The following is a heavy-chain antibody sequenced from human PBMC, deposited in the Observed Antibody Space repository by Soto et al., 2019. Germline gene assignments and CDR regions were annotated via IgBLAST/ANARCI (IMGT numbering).Heavy chain of an antibody. V-gene: IGHV1-18*01. CDR3: ARTPGIAAAGPGWFDP. CDR1: GYTFTSYG. D-gene: IGHD6-13*01. CDR2: ISAYNGNT. J-gene: IGHJ5*02. Sequence: ASVKVSCKASGYTFTSYGISWVRQAPGQGLEWMGWISAYNGNTNYAQKLQGRVTMTTDTSTSTAYMELRSLRSDDTAVYYCARTPGIAAAGPGWFDPWGQGTLVTVSS.